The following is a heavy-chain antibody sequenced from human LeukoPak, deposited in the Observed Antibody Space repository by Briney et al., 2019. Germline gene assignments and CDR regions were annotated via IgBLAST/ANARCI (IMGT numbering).Heavy chain of an antibody. Sequence: SETLSLTCTVSGSSISSGYYWGRIRQPPGKGLEWIGSIYHSGSTNYNPSLKSRVTISVDTSKNQFSLRLSSVTAADTAVYYCAKADYDSEFDYWGQGTLVTVSS. V-gene: IGHV4-38-2*02. D-gene: IGHD3-22*01. CDR2: IYHSGST. CDR1: GSSISSGYY. J-gene: IGHJ4*02. CDR3: AKADYDSEFDY.